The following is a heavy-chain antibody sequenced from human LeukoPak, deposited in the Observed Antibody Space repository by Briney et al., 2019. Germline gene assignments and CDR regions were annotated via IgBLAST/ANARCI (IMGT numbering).Heavy chain of an antibody. CDR2: IYTSGST. Sequence: SQTLSLTCAVSGGSISSGDNSWSWIRQPAGKGLEWIGRIYTSGSTNYNPSLKSRVTMSVDTSKNQFSLKLSSVTAADTAVYYCARVSREGIDYWGQGTLVTVSS. CDR3: ARVSREGIDY. V-gene: IGHV4-61*02. CDR1: GGSISSGDNS. J-gene: IGHJ4*02. D-gene: IGHD3-10*01.